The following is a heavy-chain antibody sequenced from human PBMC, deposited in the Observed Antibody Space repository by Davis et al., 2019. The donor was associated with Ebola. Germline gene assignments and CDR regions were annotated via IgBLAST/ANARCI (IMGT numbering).Heavy chain of an antibody. CDR1: GGTFSSYA. V-gene: IGHV1-69*13. Sequence: SVKVSCKASGGTFSSYAITWVRQAPGQGLEWMGGIIPIFGTANYAQKFQGRVTITADESTSTAYMELSSLRSEETAVYYCARAQSPYQPLLYGLDYWGQGTLVTVSS. CDR3: ARAQSPYQPLLYGLDY. J-gene: IGHJ4*02. CDR2: IIPIFGTA. D-gene: IGHD2-2*02.